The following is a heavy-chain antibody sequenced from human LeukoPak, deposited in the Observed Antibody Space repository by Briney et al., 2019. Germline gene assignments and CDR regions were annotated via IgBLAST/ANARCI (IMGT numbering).Heavy chain of an antibody. J-gene: IGHJ4*02. Sequence: PGGSLRLSCATSGFSFSNYAMSWVRQAPGKGLEWVSAISGEGVTIYYADSVKGRFTISRDNSKNTLYLQMNSLTAEDTAVYYCGPREDSTTNAYDYWGQGTLVTASS. V-gene: IGHV3-23*01. CDR1: GFSFSNYA. D-gene: IGHD2/OR15-2a*01. CDR2: ISGEGVTI. CDR3: GPREDSTTNAYDY.